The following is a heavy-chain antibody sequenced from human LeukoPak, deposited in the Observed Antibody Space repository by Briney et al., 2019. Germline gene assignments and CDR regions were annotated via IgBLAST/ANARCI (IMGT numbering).Heavy chain of an antibody. Sequence: PSETLSLTCAVYGGSFSGYYWSWIRQPPGKGLEWIGEINHSGSTNYNPSLKSRVTISVDTSKNQFSLKLSSVTAADTAVYYCARGQYGDPLVDYWGQGTLVTVSS. CDR1: GGSFSGYY. CDR2: INHSGST. J-gene: IGHJ4*02. CDR3: ARGQYGDPLVDY. D-gene: IGHD4-17*01. V-gene: IGHV4-34*01.